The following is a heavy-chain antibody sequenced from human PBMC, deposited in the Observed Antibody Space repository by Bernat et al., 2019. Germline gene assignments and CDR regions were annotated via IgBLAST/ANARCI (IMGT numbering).Heavy chain of an antibody. CDR1: GYTFTGYY. J-gene: IGHJ3*02. CDR3: ARGSNYDFWSGYSYDAFDI. D-gene: IGHD3-3*01. CDR2: INPNSGGT. Sequence: QVQLVQSGAEVKTPGASVKVSCKASGYTFTGYYMHWVRQAPGQGLEWMGWINPNSGGTNYAQKFQGWVTMTRDTSISTAYMELSRLRSDDTAVYYCARGSNYDFWSGYSYDAFDIWGQGTMVTVSS. V-gene: IGHV1-2*04.